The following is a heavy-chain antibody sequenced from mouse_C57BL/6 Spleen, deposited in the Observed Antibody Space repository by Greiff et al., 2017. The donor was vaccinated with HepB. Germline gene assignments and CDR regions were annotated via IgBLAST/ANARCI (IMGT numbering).Heavy chain of an antibody. D-gene: IGHD2-3*01. V-gene: IGHV1-50*01. CDR2: IDPSDSYT. CDR1: GYTFTSYW. J-gene: IGHJ3*01. Sequence: VQLQESGAELVKPGASVKLSCKASGYTFTSYWMQWVKQRPGQGLEWIGEIDPSDSYTNYNQKFKGKATLTVDTSSSTAYMQLSSLTSEDSAVYYCARSGDGSWFAYWGQRTLVTVSA. CDR3: ARSGDGSWFAY.